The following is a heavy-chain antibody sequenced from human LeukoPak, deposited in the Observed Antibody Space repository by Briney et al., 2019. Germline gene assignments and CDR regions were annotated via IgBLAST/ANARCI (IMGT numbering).Heavy chain of an antibody. CDR2: ISADNGTT. Sequence: ASVKVSCKASGYTFTSYGISWVPQAPGQGREGMGWISADNGTTNHAQKIQGRVTMNTDTCTSTAYMELRSLRYDDTAVYYCAREGPYVDTELDYWGQGTLVTVSS. V-gene: IGHV1-18*01. CDR3: AREGPYVDTELDY. D-gene: IGHD5-18*01. CDR1: GYTFTSYG. J-gene: IGHJ4*02.